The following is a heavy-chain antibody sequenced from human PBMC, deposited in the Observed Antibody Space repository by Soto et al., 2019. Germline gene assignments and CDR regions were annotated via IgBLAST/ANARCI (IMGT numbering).Heavy chain of an antibody. D-gene: IGHD2-2*01. CDR2: INPNSGGT. Sequence: GASVKVSCKASGYTFTGYYMHWVRQAPGQGLEWMGWINPNSGGTNYAQKFQGWVTMTRDTSISTAYMELSRLRSDDTAVYYCVRDLSAIPVHDAFDIWGQGTMVTVSS. CDR1: GYTFTGYY. CDR3: VRDLSAIPVHDAFDI. V-gene: IGHV1-2*04. J-gene: IGHJ3*02.